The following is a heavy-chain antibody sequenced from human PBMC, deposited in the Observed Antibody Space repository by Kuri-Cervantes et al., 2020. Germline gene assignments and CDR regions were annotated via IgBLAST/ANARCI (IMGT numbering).Heavy chain of an antibody. V-gene: IGHV3-48*04. D-gene: IGHD2/OR15-2a*01. J-gene: IGHJ4*02. CDR1: GFAFSSFS. CDR2: ISSSGRTI. CDR3: AKGHYFDATAYPPGD. Sequence: GESLKISCAASGFAFSSFSLDWVRQAPGKGLEWVSYISSSGRTIYYADSVKGRFTISRDNAKNSLHLQMNSLRAEDTAVYYCAKGHYFDATAYPPGDWGQGTLVTVSS.